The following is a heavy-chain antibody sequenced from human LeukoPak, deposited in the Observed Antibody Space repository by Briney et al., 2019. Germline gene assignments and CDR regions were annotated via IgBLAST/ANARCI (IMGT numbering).Heavy chain of an antibody. J-gene: IGHJ4*02. CDR1: GLTVTINH. V-gene: IGHV3-23*01. CDR3: AKDRPTYGSGSPIDF. CDR2: VTGGGGST. D-gene: IGHD3-10*01. Sequence: GGSLRLSCAASGLTVTINHMTWVRQAPGKGLEWLSAVTGGGGSTYYADSVKGRFTISRDNSRNTLYLQLNSLRAEDTALYFCAKDRPTYGSGSPIDFWGQGTLVTVSS.